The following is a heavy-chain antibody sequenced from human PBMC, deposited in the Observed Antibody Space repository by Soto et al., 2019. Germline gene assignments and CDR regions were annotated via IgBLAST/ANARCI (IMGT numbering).Heavy chain of an antibody. CDR2: ISKDGSVI. J-gene: IGHJ4*02. D-gene: IGHD3-10*01. V-gene: IGHV3-30*04. CDR3: VRSRSGAVPDSFAY. CDR1: GFMFSRYA. Sequence: QVQLVESGGGVVPPGRSLRLSCAASGFMFSRYAMHRVRQAPGKGLEWVAVISKDGSVIYYADSVKGRFTISRDKSKNMVYLQLNSLRDEDTAVFYCVRSRSGAVPDSFAYWGQGTLVTVAS.